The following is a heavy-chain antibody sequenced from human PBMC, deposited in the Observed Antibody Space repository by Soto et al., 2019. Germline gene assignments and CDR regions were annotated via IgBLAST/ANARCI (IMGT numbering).Heavy chain of an antibody. CDR3: ARQRPSIAAAGTLDY. V-gene: IGHV1-18*01. J-gene: IGHJ4*02. Sequence: ASVKVSCKASGYTFTSYGISWVRQAPGQGLEWMGWISAYNGNTNYAQKLQGRVTMTTDTSTSTAYMELRSLRSDDTAVYYCARQRPSIAAAGTLDYWGQGTLVTVSS. CDR2: ISAYNGNT. D-gene: IGHD6-13*01. CDR1: GYTFTSYG.